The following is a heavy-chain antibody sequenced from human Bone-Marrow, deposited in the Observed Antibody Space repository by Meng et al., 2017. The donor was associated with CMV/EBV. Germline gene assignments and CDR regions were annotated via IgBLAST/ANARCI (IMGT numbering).Heavy chain of an antibody. V-gene: IGHV3-30*02. CDR3: ARDRRIYGGNYPDYYYYYGMDV. CDR2: IRFDGSNK. J-gene: IGHJ6*02. Sequence: GGSLRLSCAASGFILSDYGMHWVRQAPGKGLEWVAFIRFDGSNKYYADSVKGRFTISRDNSKNTLSLQMNSLRAEDTAVYYCARDRRIYGGNYPDYYYYYGMDVWGQGTTVTGSS. CDR1: GFILSDYG. D-gene: IGHD4/OR15-4a*01.